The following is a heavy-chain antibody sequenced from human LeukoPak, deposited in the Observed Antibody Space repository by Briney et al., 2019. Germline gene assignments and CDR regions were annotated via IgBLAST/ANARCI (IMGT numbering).Heavy chain of an antibody. J-gene: IGHJ4*02. V-gene: IGHV1-69*04. CDR2: IIPILGIA. CDR1: GGTFSSYA. CDR3: ARDRVTGTPTGADY. Sequence: ASVKASCKASGGTFSSYAISWVRQAPGQRLEWMGRIIPILGIANYAQKFQGRVTITADKSTSTAYMELSSLRSEDTAVYYCARDRVTGTPTGADYWGQGTLSPSPQ. D-gene: IGHD1-7*01.